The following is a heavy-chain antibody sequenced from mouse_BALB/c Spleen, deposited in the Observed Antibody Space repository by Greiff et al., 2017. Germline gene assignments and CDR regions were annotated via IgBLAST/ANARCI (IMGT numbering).Heavy chain of an antibody. D-gene: IGHD2-3*01. CDR2: IYPGRGIT. Sequence: QVQLKQPGAELVKPGASVKMSCKASGYTFTSYWINWVKQRPGQGLEWIGDIYPGRGITNYNEKFKSKATLTLDTSSSTAYMQLSSLTSEDSAVYYCSRGYDGYSYWYFDVWGAGTTVTVSS. J-gene: IGHJ1*01. V-gene: IGHV1-55*01. CDR3: SRGYDGYSYWYFDV. CDR1: GYTFTSYW.